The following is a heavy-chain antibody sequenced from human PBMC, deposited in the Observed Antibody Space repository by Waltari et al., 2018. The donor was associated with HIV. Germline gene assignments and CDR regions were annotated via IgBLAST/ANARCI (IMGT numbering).Heavy chain of an antibody. V-gene: IGHV4-34*01. CDR1: NTSFDPSY. D-gene: IGHD1-1*01. CDR2: VKYGVQR. Sequence: QVQLEQWGAGLVKPSETLSVTCAVYNTSFDPSYYWTWVRQAPVKGLEWIGEVKYGVQRFYNPALHSRVSASLEAAKVQFSLRLTSATAADMAVYFCVRGPNWQLGGLDVWGRGTT. CDR3: VRGPNWQLGGLDV. J-gene: IGHJ6*02.